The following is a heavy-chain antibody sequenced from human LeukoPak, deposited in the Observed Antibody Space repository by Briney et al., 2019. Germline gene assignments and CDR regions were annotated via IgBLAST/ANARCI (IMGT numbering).Heavy chain of an antibody. CDR1: GGTFSSYA. CDR2: IIPIFGTA. J-gene: IGHJ6*02. D-gene: IGHD1-14*01. Sequence: SVKVSCKASGGTFSSYAISWVRQAPGQGLEWMGGIIPIFGTANYAQKFQGRVTMTRNTSISTAHMELSSLRSEDTAVYYCAQPPRNHYGMDVWGQGTTVTVFS. V-gene: IGHV1-69*05. CDR3: AQPPRNHYGMDV.